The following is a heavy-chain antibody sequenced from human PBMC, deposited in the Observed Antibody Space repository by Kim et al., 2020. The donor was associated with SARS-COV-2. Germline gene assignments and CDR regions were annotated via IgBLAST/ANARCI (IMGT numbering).Heavy chain of an antibody. CDR2: INHRGST. V-gene: IGHV4-34*01. CDR3: ARETSRGDDAFDI. CDR1: GASLNNFY. J-gene: IGHJ3*02. D-gene: IGHD3-10*01. Sequence: SETLSLTCAVYGASLNNFYWSWLRQSPGTGLEWIAEINHRGSTNYNPSLKSRGTISADTSKSQFSLKVNSVTVADTAVYYCARETSRGDDAFDIWGHGTMVTVSS.